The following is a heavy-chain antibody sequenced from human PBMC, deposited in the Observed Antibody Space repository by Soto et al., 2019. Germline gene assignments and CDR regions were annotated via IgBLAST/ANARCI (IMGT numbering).Heavy chain of an antibody. D-gene: IGHD3-10*01. CDR1: GYKFINHY. CDR3: ARDSSASATSYSFDY. Sequence: QVQLVQSGAEVKKPGASVKISCKASGYKFINHYIHWVRQAPGVGLEWMGIINPNGGGTDYAQKFLGRVTMTTDTYASTVHMELSSLRSEDTAVYFFARDSSASATSYSFDYWGQGTLVTVSS. V-gene: IGHV1-46*01. CDR2: INPNGGGT. J-gene: IGHJ4*02.